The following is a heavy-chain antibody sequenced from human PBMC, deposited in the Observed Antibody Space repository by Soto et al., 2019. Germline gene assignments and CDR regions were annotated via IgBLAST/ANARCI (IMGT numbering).Heavy chain of an antibody. J-gene: IGHJ4*02. CDR1: GYTFTSYG. D-gene: IGHD3-22*01. CDR2: ISAYNGNT. Sequence: QVQLVQSGAEVKKPGASVKVSCKASGYTFTSYGISWVRQAPGQGLEWMGWISAYNGNTNYAQKLQGRVTITTDTSTSTAYMELRSLRSDATAVYYCARDLYYYDSSGYFTSLDYWGQGTLVTVSS. CDR3: ARDLYYYDSSGYFTSLDY. V-gene: IGHV1-18*01.